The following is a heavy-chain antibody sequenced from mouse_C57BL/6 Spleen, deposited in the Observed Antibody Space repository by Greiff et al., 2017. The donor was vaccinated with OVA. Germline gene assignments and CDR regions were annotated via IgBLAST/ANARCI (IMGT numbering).Heavy chain of an antibody. Sequence: EVKLVESGPELVKPGASVKIPCKASGYTFTDYNMDWVKQSHGKSLEWIGDINPNNGGTIYNQKFKGKATLTVDKSSSTAYMELRSLTSEDTAVYYCARGGEYYAPYAMDYWGQGTSVTVSS. V-gene: IGHV1-18*01. D-gene: IGHD1-1*01. CDR2: INPNNGGT. CDR3: ARGGEYYAPYAMDY. J-gene: IGHJ4*01. CDR1: GYTFTDYN.